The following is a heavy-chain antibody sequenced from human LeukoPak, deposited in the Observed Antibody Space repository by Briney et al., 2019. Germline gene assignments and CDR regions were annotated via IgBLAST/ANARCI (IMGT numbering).Heavy chain of an antibody. Sequence: SETLSLTCTVSGGSISSSSYYWGWIRQPPGKGLEWIGSIYYSGSTYYNPSLKSRVTISVDTSKNQFSLKLSSVTAADTAVYYCARSEERWLQFDYWGQGTLVTVSS. D-gene: IGHD5-24*01. CDR3: ARSEERWLQFDY. J-gene: IGHJ4*02. V-gene: IGHV4-39*01. CDR1: GGSISSSSYY. CDR2: IYYSGST.